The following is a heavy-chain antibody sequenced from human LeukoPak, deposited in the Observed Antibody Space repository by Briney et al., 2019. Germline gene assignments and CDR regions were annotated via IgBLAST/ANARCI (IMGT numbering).Heavy chain of an antibody. D-gene: IGHD3-22*01. V-gene: IGHV3-30*18. CDR2: ISYDGSNK. CDR3: AKGIGQIPMIVGEGVFDI. J-gene: IGHJ3*02. Sequence: QSGGSLRLSCAASGFTFSSYGMHWVRQAPGKGLEWVAVISYDGSNKYYADSVKGRFTISRDNSKNTLYLQMNSLRAEDTAVYYCAKGIGQIPMIVGEGVFDIWAQGTMVTVSS. CDR1: GFTFSSYG.